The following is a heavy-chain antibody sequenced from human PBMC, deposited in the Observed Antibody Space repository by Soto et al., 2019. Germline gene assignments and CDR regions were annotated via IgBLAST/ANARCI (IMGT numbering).Heavy chain of an antibody. Sequence: GGSLRLSCAASGFTFSDYYMNWIRQAPGKGLEWVSSISTSSSYTNYADSLKGRFTISRDNAKSSLHLQMNSLRAEDTAVYYCAKDVVVGATTGLGDYYYYYGMDVWGQGTTVTVSS. D-gene: IGHD1-26*01. J-gene: IGHJ6*02. V-gene: IGHV3-11*06. CDR2: ISTSSSYT. CDR1: GFTFSDYY. CDR3: AKDVVVGATTGLGDYYYYYGMDV.